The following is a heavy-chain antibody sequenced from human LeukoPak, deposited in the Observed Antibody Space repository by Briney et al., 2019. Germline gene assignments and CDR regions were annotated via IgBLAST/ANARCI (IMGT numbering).Heavy chain of an antibody. D-gene: IGHD5-12*01. CDR3: AREGAVDIVATIPYYYYYMDV. CDR1: GGSFSGYY. CDR2: INHSGST. Sequence: SETLSLTCAVYGGSFSGYYWSWIRQPPGKGLEWIGEINHSGSTNYNPSLKSRATISVDTSKHQFSLKLSSVTAADTAVYYCAREGAVDIVATIPYYYYYMDVWGKGTTVTLSS. J-gene: IGHJ6*03. V-gene: IGHV4-34*01.